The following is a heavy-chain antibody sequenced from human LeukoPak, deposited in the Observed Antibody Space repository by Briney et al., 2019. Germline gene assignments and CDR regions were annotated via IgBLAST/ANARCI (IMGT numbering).Heavy chain of an antibody. CDR3: ARVDYGDYRGYFDY. CDR1: GFTFSSYS. CDR2: ISSSSSYI. V-gene: IGHV3-21*01. Sequence: PGGSLRLSCAASGFTFSSYSMNWVRQAPGKGLEWVSSISSSSSYIYYADSVKGRFTISRDNAKNSLYLQMNSLRAEDTAVYYCARVDYGDYRGYFDYWGQGTLVTVSS. J-gene: IGHJ4*02. D-gene: IGHD4-17*01.